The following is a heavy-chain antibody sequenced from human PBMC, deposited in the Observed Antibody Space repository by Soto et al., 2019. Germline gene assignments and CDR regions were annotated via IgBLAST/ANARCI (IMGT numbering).Heavy chain of an antibody. CDR3: ACRYDPYYFDS. D-gene: IGHD1-1*01. Sequence: ITLKNSGPTLVKPTQPLTVTCTSPGFSRTTNSVAVGWIRQPQGQALEWLALIYVNDDKFYSPSLKSRLTIPKDTSPNQVVLTSTNMVPVHTATYYCACRYDPYYFDSWGQGTLVTVSS. CDR1: GFSRTTNSVA. J-gene: IGHJ4*02. CDR2: IYVNDDK. V-gene: IGHV2-5*01.